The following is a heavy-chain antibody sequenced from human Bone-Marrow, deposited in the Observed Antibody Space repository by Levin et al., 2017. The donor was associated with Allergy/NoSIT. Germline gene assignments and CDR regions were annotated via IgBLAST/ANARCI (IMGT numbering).Heavy chain of an antibody. V-gene: IGHV3-53*01. Sequence: GESLKISCAASGFTVSSNYMSWVRQAPGKGPEWVSVMYSGGSTYYADSVKGRCIISRDNSKNTLYLQMNSLRAEETAVYYCARGWFGELLSHWGQGTLVTVSS. CDR1: GFTVSSNY. CDR3: ARGWFGELLSH. D-gene: IGHD3-10*01. J-gene: IGHJ4*02. CDR2: MYSGGST.